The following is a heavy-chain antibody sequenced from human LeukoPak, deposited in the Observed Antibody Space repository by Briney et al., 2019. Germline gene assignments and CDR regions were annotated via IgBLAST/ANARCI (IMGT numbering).Heavy chain of an antibody. CDR1: GFTFSSYE. CDR3: ARDLVKYFSGGSCPKDY. V-gene: IGHV3-48*03. Sequence: GGSLRLSCAASGFTFSSYEMNWVRQAPGKGLEWVSYISSSGSTIYYADSVKGRFTISRDNAKNSLYLQMNSLRAEDTAAYYCARDLVKYFSGGSCPKDYWGQGTLVTVSS. CDR2: ISSSGSTI. J-gene: IGHJ4*02. D-gene: IGHD2-15*01.